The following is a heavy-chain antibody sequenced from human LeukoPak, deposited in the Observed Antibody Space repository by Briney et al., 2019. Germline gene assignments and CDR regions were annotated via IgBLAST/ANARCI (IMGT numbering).Heavy chain of an antibody. CDR3: ARDRQQQLVHHDAFDI. J-gene: IGHJ3*02. V-gene: IGHV1-18*01. Sequence: ASVKVSCKASGYTFTIYGISWVRQSPAQGLEWMGCISAYNGNTNYAKKLQGRVTMTTDTSTSTAYMELRSLRYDDTAVYYCARDRQQQLVHHDAFDIWGQGTMVTVSS. CDR1: GYTFTIYG. D-gene: IGHD6-13*01. CDR2: ISAYNGNT.